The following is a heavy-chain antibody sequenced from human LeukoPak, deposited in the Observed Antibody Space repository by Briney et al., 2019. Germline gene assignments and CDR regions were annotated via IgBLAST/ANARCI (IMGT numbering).Heavy chain of an antibody. CDR1: GFTFSTYK. CDR3: VSSDYWGLDY. Sequence: PGGSLRLSCAASGFTFSTYKMNWVRQASGKGLEWVSSICSSSSYIYYADSVKGRFTISRDNAKNSLYLQMNSLRAEDTAVYYCVSSDYWGLDYWGQGTLVTVSS. V-gene: IGHV3-21*01. J-gene: IGHJ4*02. CDR2: ICSSSSYI. D-gene: IGHD4-17*01.